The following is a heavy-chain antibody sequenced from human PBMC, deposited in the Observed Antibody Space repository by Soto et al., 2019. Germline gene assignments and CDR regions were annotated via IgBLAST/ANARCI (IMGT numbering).Heavy chain of an antibody. CDR1: GYTFTSYG. CDR3: ARDHPLIAAAGHYYYYYGMDV. J-gene: IGHJ6*02. D-gene: IGHD6-13*01. CDR2: ISAYNGNT. Sequence: GASVKVSCTASGYTFTSYGISWVRQAPGQGLEWMGRISAYNGNTNYAQKLQGRVTMTTDTSTSTAYMELRSLRSDDTAVYYCARDHPLIAAAGHYYYYYGMDVWGQGTTVTVSS. V-gene: IGHV1-18*01.